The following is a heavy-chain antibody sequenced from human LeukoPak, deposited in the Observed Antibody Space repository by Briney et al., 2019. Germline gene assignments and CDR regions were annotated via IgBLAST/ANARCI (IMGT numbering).Heavy chain of an antibody. CDR3: ARSYDFWSGPPFDP. CDR1: GYTFTGHY. J-gene: IGHJ5*02. CDR2: INPNSGGT. D-gene: IGHD3-3*01. V-gene: IGHV1-2*02. Sequence: GASVKVSCKASGYTFTGHYMHWVRQAPGQGLEWTGWINPNSGGTKYAQKFQGRVTLTRDTSISTAYMELSRLRCDDTAVYYCARSYDFWSGPPFDPWGQGTLVTVSS.